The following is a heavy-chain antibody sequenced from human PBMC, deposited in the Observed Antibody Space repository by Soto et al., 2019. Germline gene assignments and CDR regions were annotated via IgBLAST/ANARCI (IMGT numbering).Heavy chain of an antibody. D-gene: IGHD6-13*01. CDR1: GFTFSSYW. CDR3: ARVPTISSWYRSDY. J-gene: IGHJ4*02. V-gene: IGHV3-7*01. CDR2: IKQDGSEK. Sequence: EVQLVESGGGLVQPGGSLRLSCAASGFTFSSYWMSWVRQAPGKGLEWVANIKQDGSEKYYVDSVKGRFTISRDNAKNSLYLQMNSLRAEATAVYYCARVPTISSWYRSDYWGQGTLVTVSS.